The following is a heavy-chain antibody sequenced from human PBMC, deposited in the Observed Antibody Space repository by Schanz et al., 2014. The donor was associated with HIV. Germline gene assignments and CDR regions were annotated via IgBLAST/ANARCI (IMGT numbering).Heavy chain of an antibody. Sequence: QVDLVESGGGVVQPGRSLRLSCTASGFTFNNYGMQWVRQAPGKGLEWLAAIWYDGSNKFYADSLRGRFTISRDNSKNTLYLQMNSLRVEDTAVYYCVRDAVGRFSDRSPGYWGQGTLVIVSS. CDR3: VRDAVGRFSDRSPGY. J-gene: IGHJ4*01. D-gene: IGHD2-15*01. CDR1: GFTFNNYG. V-gene: IGHV3-33*01. CDR2: IWYDGSNK.